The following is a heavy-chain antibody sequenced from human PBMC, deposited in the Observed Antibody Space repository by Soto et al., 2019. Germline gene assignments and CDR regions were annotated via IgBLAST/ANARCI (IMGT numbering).Heavy chain of an antibody. D-gene: IGHD3-3*01. J-gene: IGHJ6*02. CDR2: IYYSGST. Sequence: SETLSLTCTVSGGSISSSSYYWGWIRQPPGKGLEWIGSIYYSGSTYYNPSLKSRVTISVDTSKNQFSLKLSSVTAADTAVYYCAAELRFLEWFRSLNYYYGMEGWGQGTTVTVSS. CDR1: GGSISSSSYY. CDR3: AAELRFLEWFRSLNYYYGMEG. V-gene: IGHV4-39*01.